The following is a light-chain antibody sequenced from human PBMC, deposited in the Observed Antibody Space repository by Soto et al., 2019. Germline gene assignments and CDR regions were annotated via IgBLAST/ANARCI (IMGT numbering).Light chain of an antibody. CDR3: QQYGSSPT. J-gene: IGKJ1*01. Sequence: EIVMTQSPAILSVSPGERATLSCRASQSVSTNLAWFQQKPGQAPRLLIYDASNRATGIPDRFSGSGSGTDFTLTISRLEPEDFAVYYCQQYGSSPTFGQGTKVDIK. CDR2: DAS. CDR1: QSVSTN. V-gene: IGKV3-20*01.